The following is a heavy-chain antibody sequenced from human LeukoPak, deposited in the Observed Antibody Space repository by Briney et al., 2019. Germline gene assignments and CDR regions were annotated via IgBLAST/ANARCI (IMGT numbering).Heavy chain of an antibody. CDR3: ARYPPRAMVRGVLSAFDI. CDR1: GGSINSGDSY. Sequence: PSETLSLTCTVSGGSINSGDSYWSWIRQPPGKGLEWIGYIYYSGSTYYNPSLKSRVTISVDTSKSQFSLKLTSVTAADTAVYYCARYPPRAMVRGVLSAFDIWGQGTMVTVSS. D-gene: IGHD3-10*01. CDR2: IYYSGST. J-gene: IGHJ3*02. V-gene: IGHV4-30-4*01.